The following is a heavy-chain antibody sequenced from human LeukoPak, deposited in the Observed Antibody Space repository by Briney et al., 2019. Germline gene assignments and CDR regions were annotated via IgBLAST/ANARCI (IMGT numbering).Heavy chain of an antibody. CDR3: AKDLIGRYPDYFDY. J-gene: IGHJ4*02. V-gene: IGHV3-48*01. CDR2: IRSSSSTI. D-gene: IGHD1-26*01. Sequence: PGGSLRLSCAASGFTFSRYSMNWVRQAPGKGLEWVSYIRSSSSTIYYADSVKGRFTISRDNSKNTLFLQMNSLGAEDTAVYYCAKDLIGRYPDYFDYWGQGILVTVSS. CDR1: GFTFSRYS.